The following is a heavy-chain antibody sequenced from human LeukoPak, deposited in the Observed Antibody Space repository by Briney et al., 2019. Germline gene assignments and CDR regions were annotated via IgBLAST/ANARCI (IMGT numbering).Heavy chain of an antibody. CDR2: IYYSGST. CDR3: ARDQGSSWYGY. D-gene: IGHD6-13*01. V-gene: IGHV4-59*01. J-gene: IGHJ4*02. Sequence: HSETLSLTCTVSGGSISSYYWSWIRQPPGKGLEWIGYIYYSGSTNYNPSLKSRVTISVDTSKNQFSLKLSSVTAADTAVYYCARDQGSSWYGYWGQGTLVTVSS. CDR1: GGSISSYY.